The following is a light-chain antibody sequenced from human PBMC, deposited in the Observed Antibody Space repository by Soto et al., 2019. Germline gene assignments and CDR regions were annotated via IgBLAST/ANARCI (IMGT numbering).Light chain of an antibody. Sequence: EVVMTQSPATLSVSPGERVTLSCRASESVHSNLAWYQQKPGQGPSLLIYYASTRVTCVSDRFSGSGSGTEFTLTISSLQSEDFGVYYCQHYSNWPPTFGPGTKVEIK. CDR1: ESVHSN. CDR2: YAS. J-gene: IGKJ3*01. V-gene: IGKV3-15*01. CDR3: QHYSNWPPT.